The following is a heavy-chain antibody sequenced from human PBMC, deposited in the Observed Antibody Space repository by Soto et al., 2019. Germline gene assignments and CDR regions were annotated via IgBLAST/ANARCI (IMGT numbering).Heavy chain of an antibody. CDR3: ARDQLSSYYDSSGYNKYYFDY. J-gene: IGHJ4*02. D-gene: IGHD3-22*01. CDR2: ISAYNGNT. Sequence: ASVKVSCKASGYTFTSYGISWVRQAPGQGLEWMGWISAYNGNTNYAQKLQGRVTMTTDTSTSTAYMELRSLRSDDTAVYYCARDQLSSYYDSSGYNKYYFDYWGQGTLVTVSS. CDR1: GYTFTSYG. V-gene: IGHV1-18*01.